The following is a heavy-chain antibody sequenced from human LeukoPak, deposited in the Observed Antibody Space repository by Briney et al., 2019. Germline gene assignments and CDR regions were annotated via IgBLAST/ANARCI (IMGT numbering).Heavy chain of an antibody. CDR2: IYYSGST. Sequence: SETLSLTCTVSGGSISRSSYYWGWIRQPPGNGLEWIGSIYYSGSTYYNPSLKSRVTISVDTSKNQFSLKLSSVTAADTAVYYCARGPDGSSSWNDFDYWGQGTLVTVSS. D-gene: IGHD6-13*01. CDR1: GGSISRSSYY. CDR3: ARGPDGSSSWNDFDY. J-gene: IGHJ4*02. V-gene: IGHV4-39*01.